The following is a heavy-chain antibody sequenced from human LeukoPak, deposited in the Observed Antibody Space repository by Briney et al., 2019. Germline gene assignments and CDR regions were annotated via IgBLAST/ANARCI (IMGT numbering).Heavy chain of an antibody. D-gene: IGHD3-10*01. CDR2: ISAYNGNT. Sequence: ASVKVSCKASGYTFTSYGISWVRQAPGQGLEWMGWISAYNGNTNYAQKLQGRVTMTTDTSTSTAYMELRSLRSDDTAVYYCASLLWFGEFSPFDPWGQETLVTVSS. CDR3: ASLLWFGEFSPFDP. CDR1: GYTFTSYG. J-gene: IGHJ5*02. V-gene: IGHV1-18*01.